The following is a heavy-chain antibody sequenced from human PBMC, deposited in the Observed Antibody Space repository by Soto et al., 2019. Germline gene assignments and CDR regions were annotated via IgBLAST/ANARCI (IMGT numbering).Heavy chain of an antibody. CDR2: IYYSGST. V-gene: IGHV4-59*01. CDR3: ARVLYIYGPRFDL. Sequence: SEPLSLTCTVSGGSISSYYWSWIRQPPGKGLEWIGYIYYSGSTNYNPSLKSRVTISVDTSKNQFSLKLSSVTAADTAVYYGARVLYIYGPRFDLWGQGILVTVSS. CDR1: GGSISSYY. J-gene: IGHJ5*02. D-gene: IGHD5-18*01.